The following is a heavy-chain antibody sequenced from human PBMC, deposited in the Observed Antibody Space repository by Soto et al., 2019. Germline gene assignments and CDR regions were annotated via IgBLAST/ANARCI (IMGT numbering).Heavy chain of an antibody. J-gene: IGHJ3*02. V-gene: IGHV1-2*04. D-gene: IGHD3-16*01. CDR1: GYTFTGYY. CDR2: INPNSGGT. Sequence: GASVKVSCKACGYTFTGYYMHWVRQAPGQGLEWMGWINPNSGGTNYAQKFQGWVTMTRDTSISTAYMELSRLRSDDTAVYYCARDSGSFGDLWAQMAFDIWGKGKMVTVSS. CDR3: ARDSGSFGDLWAQMAFDI.